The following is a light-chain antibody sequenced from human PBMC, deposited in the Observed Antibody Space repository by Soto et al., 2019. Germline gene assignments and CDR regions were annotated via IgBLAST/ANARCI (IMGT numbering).Light chain of an antibody. Sequence: IMLTQSPGTLSLSPGERATLSCRASQSVSSSYLAWYQQKPGQAPRLLIYGASSRATGIPDRFSGSGSGTDFTLTISILEPEDFAVYYCQQYGSSPRTFGQGTKVDIK. CDR3: QQYGSSPRT. J-gene: IGKJ1*01. V-gene: IGKV3-20*01. CDR1: QSVSSSY. CDR2: GAS.